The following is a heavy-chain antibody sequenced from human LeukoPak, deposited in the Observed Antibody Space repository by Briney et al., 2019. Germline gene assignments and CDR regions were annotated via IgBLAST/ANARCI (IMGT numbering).Heavy chain of an antibody. J-gene: IGHJ4*02. CDR2: IYTSGST. CDR3: ARAGGSSSWYVLDY. CDR1: GGSISSYY. Sequence: PSETLSLTCTVSGGSISSYYWSWIRQPAGKGLEWIGRIYTSGSTNYNPSLKSRVTISVDTSKNQFSLKLSSVTAADTAVYYCARAGGSSSWYVLDYWGQGTLVTVSS. V-gene: IGHV4-4*07. D-gene: IGHD6-13*01.